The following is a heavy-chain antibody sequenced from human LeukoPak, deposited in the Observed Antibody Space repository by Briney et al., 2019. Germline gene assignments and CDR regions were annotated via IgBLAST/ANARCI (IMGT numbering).Heavy chain of an antibody. J-gene: IGHJ4*02. CDR3: AKNIAAPTTPFDY. CDR1: GFTFRSYA. D-gene: IGHD6-13*01. V-gene: IGHV3-23*01. Sequence: GGSLRLSCAASGFTFRSYAMTWVRQAPGKGLEWVSSISDSGGSTYYADSVKGRFTTSRDNSKNTLYLQMNYLRAEDTALYYCAKNIAAPTTPFDYWGQGTLVTVSS. CDR2: ISDSGGST.